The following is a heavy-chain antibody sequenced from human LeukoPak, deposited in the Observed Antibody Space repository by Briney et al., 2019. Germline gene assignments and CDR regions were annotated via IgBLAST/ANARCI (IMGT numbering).Heavy chain of an antibody. Sequence: ASVNVSCKASGYTFTDYYIHWVRQAPGQGLEWMGWINPNSGGTNYAQKFQGRVTMTRDTSISTAYMELRRLRSDGTAVYYCARVRYYDSSSDLAYWGQGTPVIVSS. J-gene: IGHJ4*02. CDR1: GYTFTDYY. V-gene: IGHV1-2*02. CDR3: ARVRYYDSSSDLAY. CDR2: INPNSGGT. D-gene: IGHD3-22*01.